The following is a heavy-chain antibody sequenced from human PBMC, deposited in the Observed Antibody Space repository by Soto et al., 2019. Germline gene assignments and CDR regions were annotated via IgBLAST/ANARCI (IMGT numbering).Heavy chain of an antibody. CDR2: IYSDGTT. V-gene: IGHV3-53*01. J-gene: IGHJ4*02. CDR3: ARGASSPDN. Sequence: PGGSLRLSCAASGISVGTNYLTWVRQAPGKGLEWVSFIYSDGTTYYADSVKGRFTISRDTSNNTLYLQMNSLSAEDTAVYYCARGASSPDNWGQGTLVTVSS. CDR1: GISVGTNY.